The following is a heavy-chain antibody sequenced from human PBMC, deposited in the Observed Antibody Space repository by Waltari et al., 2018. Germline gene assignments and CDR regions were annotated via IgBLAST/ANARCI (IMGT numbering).Heavy chain of an antibody. CDR1: EYNVYCSG. J-gene: IGHJ4*02. V-gene: IGHV1-18*01. CDR2: IRNYNGDA. Sequence: QVQLVRSARDVNKPGASVQVSCKASEYNVYCSGFSWERQDPGQGLEWIGWIRNYNGDANAAQKFQGRVTLTIDKATTTAYMELTNLRSDDTAVYYCSRTFGAYVGDHDYWGQGTAVNVSS. CDR3: SRTFGAYVGDHDY. D-gene: IGHD3-16*01.